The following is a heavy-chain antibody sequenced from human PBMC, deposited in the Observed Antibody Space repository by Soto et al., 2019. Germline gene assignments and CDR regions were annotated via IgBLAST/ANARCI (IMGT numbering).Heavy chain of an antibody. CDR3: ATTKMTSDFDY. CDR2: ISNRSRYI. CDR1: GFTFSSHS. V-gene: IGHV3-21*01. D-gene: IGHD2-8*01. Sequence: GGSLRLSCAASGFTFSSHSMNWVRQAPGKGLEWVSSISNRSRYIYYADSVKGRFIISRDNAKNSLYLQMNSLRAEDTALYYCATTKMTSDFDYWGQGTLVTVSS. J-gene: IGHJ4*02.